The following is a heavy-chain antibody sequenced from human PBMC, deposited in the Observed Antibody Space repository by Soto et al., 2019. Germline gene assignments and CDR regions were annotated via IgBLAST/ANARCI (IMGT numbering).Heavy chain of an antibody. J-gene: IGHJ1*01. V-gene: IGHV1-8*01. CDR3: ASDMSTN. Sequence: VASVKVSCKASGCTFTSHDINWMRQTTGQGLEWMGWMNPNSGHTNYAQKFQGRVTMTRDTSISTAYMELTNLRSEDTAIYYCASDMSTNWG. CDR2: MNPNSGHT. D-gene: IGHD2-2*01. CDR1: GCTFTSHD.